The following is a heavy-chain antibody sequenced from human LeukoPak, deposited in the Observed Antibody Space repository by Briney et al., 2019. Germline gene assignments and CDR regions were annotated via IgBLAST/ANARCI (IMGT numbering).Heavy chain of an antibody. CDR3: TRLILVGGLRPSAVDY. Sequence: ASVTVSCMASGYTFTSYGISWVRQAPGQGPEWMGWINVYKGNTNYTQKLQGRVTMTTDTSTNTAYMELRSLRSDDTAVYYCTRLILVGGLRPSAVDYWGQGTQVTVSS. D-gene: IGHD1-26*01. CDR1: GYTFTSYG. V-gene: IGHV1-18*01. CDR2: INVYKGNT. J-gene: IGHJ4*02.